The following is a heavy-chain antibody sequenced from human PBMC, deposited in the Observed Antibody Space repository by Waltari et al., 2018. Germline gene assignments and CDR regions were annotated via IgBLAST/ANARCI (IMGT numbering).Heavy chain of an antibody. CDR3: ARQGTGYYAFFFY. J-gene: IGHJ4*02. Sequence: QLQLQESGPGLVKPSETLSLTCTVSGGSISSSSYYWGWIRQPPGKGLEWIGSIYYSGSTYYNPSLKSRVTISVDTSKNQFSLKLSSVTAADTAVYYCARQGTGYYAFFFYWGQGTLVTVSS. CDR2: IYYSGST. D-gene: IGHD3-9*01. CDR1: GGSISSSSYY. V-gene: IGHV4-39*07.